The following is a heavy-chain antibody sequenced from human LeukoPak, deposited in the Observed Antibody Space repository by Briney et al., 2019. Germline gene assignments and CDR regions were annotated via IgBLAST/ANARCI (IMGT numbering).Heavy chain of an antibody. J-gene: IGHJ5*02. D-gene: IGHD3-22*01. CDR3: VRNSYDTSGYFARWFDL. V-gene: IGHV1-18*01. Sequence: ASVKVSCKASGYSFTNYGINWVRQAPGQGLEWMGWINTYNGNRNFAQKFQDRVTLTTDTSTSAAYMDLGRLRSDDTAVYYCVRNSYDTSGYFARWFDLWGQGTLVTVSS. CDR1: GYSFTNYG. CDR2: INTYNGNR.